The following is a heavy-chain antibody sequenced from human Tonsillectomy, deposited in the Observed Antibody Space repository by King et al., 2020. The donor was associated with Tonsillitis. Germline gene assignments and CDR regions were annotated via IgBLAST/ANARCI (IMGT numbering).Heavy chain of an antibody. Sequence: LQLQESGPGLVKPSETLSLTCTVSGGSISSYYWSWIRQPPGKGLEWIGYIYYSGSTNYNPSLKSRVTISVDTSKNHFSLKLSSVTAADTAVYYCARLYPFWHYVDYVDYWGQGTLVTVSS. V-gene: IGHV4-59*01. D-gene: IGHD3-16*01. CDR2: IYYSGST. CDR3: ARLYPFWHYVDYVDY. CDR1: GGSISSYY. J-gene: IGHJ4*02.